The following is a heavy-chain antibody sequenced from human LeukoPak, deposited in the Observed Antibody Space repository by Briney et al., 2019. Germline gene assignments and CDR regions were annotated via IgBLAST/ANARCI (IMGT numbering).Heavy chain of an antibody. CDR1: GGSISSGDYY. V-gene: IGHV4-30-4*08. Sequence: SETLSLTCTVSGGSISSGDYYWSWIRQPPGKGLEWIGYIYYSGSTYYNPSLKSRVTISVDTSKNQFFLKLSSVTAADTAVYYCARVSLDCSSTSCYTLFDYWGQGTLVTASS. D-gene: IGHD2-2*02. CDR2: IYYSGST. J-gene: IGHJ4*02. CDR3: ARVSLDCSSTSCYTLFDY.